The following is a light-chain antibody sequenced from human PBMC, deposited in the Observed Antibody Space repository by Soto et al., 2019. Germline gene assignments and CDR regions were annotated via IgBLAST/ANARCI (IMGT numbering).Light chain of an antibody. CDR1: SGHSNYA. Sequence: QLVLTQSPSASASLGASVKLTCTLSSGHSNYAIAWHQQQSEKGPRYLMKLNSDGSHSKGDWIPDRFSGSSSGAERYLTISGLQSEDEADYYCQTWGSGIVVFGGGTKLTVL. V-gene: IGLV4-69*02. J-gene: IGLJ2*01. CDR3: QTWGSGIVV. CDR2: LNSDGSH.